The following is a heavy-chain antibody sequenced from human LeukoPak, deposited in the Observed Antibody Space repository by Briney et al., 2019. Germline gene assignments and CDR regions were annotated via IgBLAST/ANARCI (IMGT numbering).Heavy chain of an antibody. CDR3: ARTTYYYDSSGYSFPLGGGYYFDY. Sequence: PSETLSLTCAVSGGSISSGGYSWSWIRQPPGKGLEWIGYIYHSGSTYYNPSLKSRVTISVDRSKNQFSLKLSSVTAADTAVYYCARTTYYYDSSGYSFPLGGGYYFDYWGQGTLVTVSS. CDR2: IYHSGST. CDR1: GGSISSGGYS. V-gene: IGHV4-30-2*01. D-gene: IGHD3-22*01. J-gene: IGHJ4*02.